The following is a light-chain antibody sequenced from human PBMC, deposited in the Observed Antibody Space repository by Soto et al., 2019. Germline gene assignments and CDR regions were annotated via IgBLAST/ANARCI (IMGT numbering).Light chain of an antibody. CDR1: QSISSW. CDR2: KAS. Sequence: DIQLTQSPSTLSPSVGDRVTITCRASQSISSWLAWYQQKPGKAPKLLIYKASSLESGVPSRFSGSGSGTECTLTISSLQPDDFATYYCQQYNSYPYTFGQGTKLEIK. CDR3: QQYNSYPYT. V-gene: IGKV1-5*03. J-gene: IGKJ2*01.